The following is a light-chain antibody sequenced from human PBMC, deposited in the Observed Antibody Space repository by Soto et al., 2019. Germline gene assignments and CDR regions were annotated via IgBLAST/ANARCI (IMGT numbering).Light chain of an antibody. Sequence: QSALTQPASVSGSPGQSITISCTGTSSDIGGYNLVSWYQQHPGKAPKLLIYEATKRPSGVSDRFSGSRSGNTASLTISTLQSEDEAAYSCYSFAGSATFVFGGGTQLTVL. CDR3: YSFAGSATFV. CDR2: EAT. J-gene: IGLJ2*01. V-gene: IGLV2-23*02. CDR1: SSDIGGYNL.